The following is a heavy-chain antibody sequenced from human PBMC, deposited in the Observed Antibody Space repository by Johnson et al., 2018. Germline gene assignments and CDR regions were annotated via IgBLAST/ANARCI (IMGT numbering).Heavy chain of an antibody. CDR2: ISYDGSNK. Sequence: VQLVESGGGVVQPGRSLRLSCAASGFTFSSYGMHWVRQAPGKGLEWVAVISYDGSNKYYADSVKGRFTISRDNSKNTLYLQMNSLRAEDTAVYYCAKEGIQNYGSGSYYNVDYYYYYMDVWGKGTTVTVSS. D-gene: IGHD3-10*01. CDR3: AKEGIQNYGSGSYYNVDYYYYYMDV. J-gene: IGHJ6*03. CDR1: GFTFSSYG. V-gene: IGHV3-30*18.